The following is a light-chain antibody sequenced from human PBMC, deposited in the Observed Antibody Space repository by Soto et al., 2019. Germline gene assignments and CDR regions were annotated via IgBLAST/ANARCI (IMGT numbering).Light chain of an antibody. CDR1: QAIRND. Sequence: IQMTQSPSSLSASVGDTVTFTCRASQAIRNDLGWFQQRPGKPPKLLIYGISILQTGVPSRFSGSGSGTDFTLTISGMQHEDFATYYCLHDAIFPYSFGQGTRLEI. CDR2: GIS. CDR3: LHDAIFPYS. J-gene: IGKJ2*03. V-gene: IGKV1-6*01.